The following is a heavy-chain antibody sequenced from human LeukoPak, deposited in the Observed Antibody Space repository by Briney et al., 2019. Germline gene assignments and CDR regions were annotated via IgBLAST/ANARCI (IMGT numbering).Heavy chain of an antibody. V-gene: IGHV1-18*01. D-gene: IGHD1-26*01. CDR1: GGTFSSYA. Sequence: ASVKVSCKASGGTFSSYAISWVRQAPGQGLEWMGWIGTYNGNTKYAQEFQGRVTMTTDTSTSTGYMELRNLRSGDTAVYFCVREWDHTRMTFDIWGQGTMVTVSS. CDR3: VREWDHTRMTFDI. CDR2: IGTYNGNT. J-gene: IGHJ3*02.